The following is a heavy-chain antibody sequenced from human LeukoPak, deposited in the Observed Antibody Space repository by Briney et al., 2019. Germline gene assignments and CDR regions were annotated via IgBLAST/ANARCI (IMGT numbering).Heavy chain of an antibody. CDR2: IIPILGIA. D-gene: IGHD5-18*01. CDR1: GGTFSSYA. CDR3: ARTYGYSYANHFDY. J-gene: IGHJ4*02. V-gene: IGHV1-69*04. Sequence: ASVTVSCKASGGTFSSYAISWVRQAPGQGLEWMGRIIPILGIANYAQKFQGRVTITADRSTSTAYMELSSLRSEDTAVYYCARTYGYSYANHFDYWGQGTLVTVSS.